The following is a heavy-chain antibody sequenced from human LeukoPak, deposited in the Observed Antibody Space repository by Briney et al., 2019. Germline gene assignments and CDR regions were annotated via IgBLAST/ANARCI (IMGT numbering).Heavy chain of an antibody. CDR3: ARQAFWSGYYPY. Sequence: ASVKVSCKASGGTFSSYAISWVRQAPGQGLEWMGGIIPIFGTANYAQKFQGRATITADESTSTAYMELSSLRSEDTAVYYCARQAFWSGYYPYWGQGTLVTVSS. D-gene: IGHD3-3*01. V-gene: IGHV1-69*13. CDR2: IIPIFGTA. CDR1: GGTFSSYA. J-gene: IGHJ4*02.